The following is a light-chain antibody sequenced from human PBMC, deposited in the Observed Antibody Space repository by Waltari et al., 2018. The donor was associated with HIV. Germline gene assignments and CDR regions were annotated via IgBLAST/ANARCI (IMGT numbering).Light chain of an antibody. CDR1: QSVSSN. J-gene: IGKJ2*01. Sequence: EIVMTQSPVTLSVSPWERATLSFRASQSVSSNFAWYQQKPGQAPRLLIYCASTMATGIPARFSGRGSGTEFNLTISSLQSEDFAVYYCQHYNNGPPYTFGQGTKLEIK. V-gene: IGKV3-15*01. CDR3: QHYNNGPPYT. CDR2: CAS.